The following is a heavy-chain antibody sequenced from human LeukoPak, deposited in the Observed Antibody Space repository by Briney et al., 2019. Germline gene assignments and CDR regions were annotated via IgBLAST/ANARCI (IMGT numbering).Heavy chain of an antibody. Sequence: GGSLRLSCAASGFSFSSFAMTWVRQAPGKGLEWVSTIRSNGATAYNADSVKGRSTISRDNSKNTVYLQMNSLRVEDTAIYYCARGQEFDDGVFDSWGQGTLVIVSS. CDR2: IRSNGATA. V-gene: IGHV3-23*01. CDR1: GFSFSSFA. J-gene: IGHJ4*02. D-gene: IGHD1-1*01. CDR3: ARGQEFDDGVFDS.